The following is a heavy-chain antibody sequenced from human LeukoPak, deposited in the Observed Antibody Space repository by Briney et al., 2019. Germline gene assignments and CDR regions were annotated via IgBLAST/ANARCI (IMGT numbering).Heavy chain of an antibody. D-gene: IGHD3-3*01. CDR3: ARGDDFWSAQGWFDP. V-gene: IGHV1-8*03. J-gene: IGHJ5*02. CDR2: MNPNSGNT. CDR1: GYTFTSYD. Sequence: GASVKVSCKASGYTFTSYDINWVRQATGQGLEWMGWMNPNSGNTGYAQKFQGRVTITRNTPISTAYMELSSLRSEDTAVYYCARGDDFWSAQGWFDPWGQGTLVTVSS.